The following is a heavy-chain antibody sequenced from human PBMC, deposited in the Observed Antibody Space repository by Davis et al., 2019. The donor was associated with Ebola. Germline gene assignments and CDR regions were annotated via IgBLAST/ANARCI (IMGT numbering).Heavy chain of an antibody. CDR2: ISSSSSYI. CDR1: GFTFSSYS. D-gene: IGHD2-2*01. Sequence: GESLKISCAASGFTFSSYSMNWVRQAPGKGLEWVSSISSSSSYIYYADSVKGRFTISRDNAKNSLYLQMNSLRAEDTAVYYCARDRVVPAAHYYYYYMDVWGKGTTVTVSS. J-gene: IGHJ6*03. CDR3: ARDRVVPAAHYYYYYMDV. V-gene: IGHV3-21*01.